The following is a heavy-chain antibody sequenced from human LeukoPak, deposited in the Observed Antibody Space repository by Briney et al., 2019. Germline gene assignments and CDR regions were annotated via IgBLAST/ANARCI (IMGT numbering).Heavy chain of an antibody. CDR3: AKALVDYYYGMDV. CDR1: GFTFSSYA. J-gene: IGHJ6*02. Sequence: GGSLRLSCAASGFTFSSYAMSWVRQAPGKGLEWVSAISGSGGGTYYADSVKGRFTISRDNSKNTLYLQMNSLRAEDTAVYYCAKALVDYYYGMDVWGQGTTVTVSS. V-gene: IGHV3-23*01. CDR2: ISGSGGGT. D-gene: IGHD6-6*01.